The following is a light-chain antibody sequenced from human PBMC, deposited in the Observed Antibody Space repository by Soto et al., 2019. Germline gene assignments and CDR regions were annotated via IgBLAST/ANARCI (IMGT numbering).Light chain of an antibody. CDR1: QTISNS. CDR3: QQSYSTPWT. V-gene: IGKV1-39*01. CDR2: ALS. Sequence: DIQMTQSPSSLSASVGDRVTITCRTSQTISNSLNWYQQKPGTAPKLLIYALSNLQSGVPSRFSGSGSGTDFTLTISSLQPEDFATYHCQQSYSTPWTFDQGTEVAIK. J-gene: IGKJ1*01.